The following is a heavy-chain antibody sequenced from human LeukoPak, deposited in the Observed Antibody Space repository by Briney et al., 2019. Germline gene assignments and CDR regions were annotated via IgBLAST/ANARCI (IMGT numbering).Heavy chain of an antibody. J-gene: IGHJ5*02. CDR3: ARGEGIARLPAPDP. CDR2: INHSGST. CDR1: GGSFSGYY. D-gene: IGHD2-21*02. V-gene: IGHV4-34*01. Sequence: SETLSLTCAVYGGSFSGYYWSWIRQPPGKGLEWIGEINHSGSTNYNPSLKSRVTISVDTSKNQFSLKLSSVTAADTAVYYCARGEGIARLPAPDPWGQGTLVTVSS.